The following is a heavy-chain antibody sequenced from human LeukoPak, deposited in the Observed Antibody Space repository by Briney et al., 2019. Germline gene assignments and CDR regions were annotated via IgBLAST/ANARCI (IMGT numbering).Heavy chain of an antibody. D-gene: IGHD6-6*01. CDR3: ARDPRSSGYFDY. V-gene: IGHV3-48*03. CDR1: GFTFSSYE. J-gene: IGHJ4*02. CDR2: ISSSGSTI. Sequence: PGGSLRLSCAASGFTFSSYEMNWVRQAPGKGLEWVSYISSSGSTIYYADSVKGRFTISRDNAKNSLYLQMDSLRAEDTAVYYCARDPRSSGYFDYWGQGTLVTVSS.